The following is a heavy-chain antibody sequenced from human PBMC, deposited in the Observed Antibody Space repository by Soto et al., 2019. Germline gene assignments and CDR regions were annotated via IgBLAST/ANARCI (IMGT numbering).Heavy chain of an antibody. CDR3: AIIGFGREWGAFDI. V-gene: IGHV1-69*01. Sequence: QVQLVQSGAEVKKPGSSVKVSCKASGGTFSSYAISWVRQAPGQGLEWMGGIIPIFGTANYAQKFQGRVTITADESTSTAYMELSSLRSEDTAVYYFAIIGFGREWGAFDIWGQGTMVTVSS. CDR2: IIPIFGTA. CDR1: GGTFSSYA. D-gene: IGHD2-15*01. J-gene: IGHJ3*02.